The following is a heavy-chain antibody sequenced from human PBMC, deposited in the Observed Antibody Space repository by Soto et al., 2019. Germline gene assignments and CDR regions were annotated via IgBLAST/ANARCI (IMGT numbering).Heavy chain of an antibody. CDR1: VFIFTDYW. D-gene: IGHD6-19*01. Sequence: GWSLRLSCASSVFIFTDYWMSWVRQPPGKGLEWVASINPDGTKRFYVDSVQGRFTISRDDAKNSVFLQMISLRAEDTAVYYCVRWESSGWYLGIWGQGTLVTVSS. V-gene: IGHV3-7*03. CDR2: INPDGTKR. J-gene: IGHJ4*02. CDR3: VRWESSGWYLGI.